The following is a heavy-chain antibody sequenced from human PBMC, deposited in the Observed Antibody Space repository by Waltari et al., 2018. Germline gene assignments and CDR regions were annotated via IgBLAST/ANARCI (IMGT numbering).Heavy chain of an antibody. D-gene: IGHD3-22*01. V-gene: IGHV3-30*04. CDR2: ISYNERNI. CDR1: EFTLSYYA. CDR3: ARDYCDRTNCHGMDV. Sequence: QVQLLESGGAVVQTGRSLSSSCAASEFTLSYYAMHWGRQAPGKGLEWVAVISYNERNIYYVDSVKGRFIISRDNSKKMLYLQMNSLRTEDTAVYYCARDYCDRTNCHGMDVWGQGTTVTVSS. J-gene: IGHJ6*02.